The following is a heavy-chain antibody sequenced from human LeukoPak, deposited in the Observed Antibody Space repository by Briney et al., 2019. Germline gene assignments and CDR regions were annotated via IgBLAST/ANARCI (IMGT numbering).Heavy chain of an antibody. Sequence: GGSLRLSCAASGFTFSTYAIHWVRQAPGKGLEWVAVISYDGTNKYYADSVEGRFTISRDNSKNTLYLQMNSLRAEDTAVYYCARGPRCSGGSCFVDNWGRGTLVTVSS. J-gene: IGHJ4*02. CDR1: GFTFSTYA. D-gene: IGHD2-15*01. CDR3: ARGPRCSGGSCFVDN. V-gene: IGHV3-30*04. CDR2: ISYDGTNK.